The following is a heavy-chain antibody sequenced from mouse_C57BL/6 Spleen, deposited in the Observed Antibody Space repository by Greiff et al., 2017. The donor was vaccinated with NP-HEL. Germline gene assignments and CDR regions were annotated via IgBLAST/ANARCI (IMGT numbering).Heavy chain of an antibody. CDR1: GYTFTSYW. CDR2: IDPSDSYT. CDR3: AGPTGYYCGSSYPYSFDY. J-gene: IGHJ2*01. D-gene: IGHD1-1*01. Sequence: QVQLQQPGAELVMPGASVKLSCKASGYTFTSYWMHWVKQRPGQGLEWIGEIDPSDSYTNYNQKFKGKSTLTVDKSSSTAYMQISSLTSEDSAVYYCAGPTGYYCGSSYPYSFDYWGQGTTLTVSS. V-gene: IGHV1-69*01.